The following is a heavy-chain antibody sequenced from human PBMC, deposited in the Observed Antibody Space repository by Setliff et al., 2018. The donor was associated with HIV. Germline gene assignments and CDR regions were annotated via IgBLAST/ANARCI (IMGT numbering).Heavy chain of an antibody. V-gene: IGHV1-18*01. Sequence: GASVKVSCKASGYPFTSYGLCWVRQAPGQGLEWMGWISPYNGDTYYDEKFQGRVTMTTDTSTSTASMELTSLKAEDTAVYYCARAYNVYDYRFDSSGYDYWGQGTLVTVSS. J-gene: IGHJ4*02. CDR2: ISPYNGDT. CDR3: ARAYNVYDYRFDSSGYDY. D-gene: IGHD3-22*01. CDR1: GYPFTSYG.